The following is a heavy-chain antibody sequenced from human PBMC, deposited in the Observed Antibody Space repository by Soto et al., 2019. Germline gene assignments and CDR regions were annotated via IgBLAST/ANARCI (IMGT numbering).Heavy chain of an antibody. CDR2: IRASGDIT. Sequence: EMQLLESGGGLVQPGGSLRLSCVASGFTFNTYAMDWVRRAPGKGLEWVSAIRASGDITYYADSVQGRFTISSYISKNTLYLEMNSLSADDTGIYCCRKHTDFWYIDLWGRGTLVTVSS. CDR1: GFTFNTYA. V-gene: IGHV3-23*01. D-gene: IGHD2-2*02. CDR3: RKHTDFWYIDL. J-gene: IGHJ2*01.